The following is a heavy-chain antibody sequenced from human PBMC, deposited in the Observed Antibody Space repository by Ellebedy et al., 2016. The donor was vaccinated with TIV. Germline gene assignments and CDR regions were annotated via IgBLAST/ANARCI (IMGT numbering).Heavy chain of an antibody. J-gene: IGHJ4*02. CDR2: IDSSGDT. V-gene: IGHV4-39*07. CDR3: ARDPPYYYDSSGYYYSY. Sequence: SETLSLTXSVSGGSISSSNKFWGWIRQPPGKGLEWIGSIDSSGDTYYNPSLKGRVTISVDTSKNQISLTLISVTAADTAVYYCARDPPYYYDSSGYYYSYWGQGTLVTVSA. CDR1: GGSISSSNKF. D-gene: IGHD3-22*01.